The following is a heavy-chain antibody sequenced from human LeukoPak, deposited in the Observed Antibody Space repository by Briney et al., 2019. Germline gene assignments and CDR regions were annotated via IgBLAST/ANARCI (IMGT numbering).Heavy chain of an antibody. CDR3: ARDGERIHDVHWCGP. V-gene: IGHV1-2*02. Sequence: ASVKVSCKASGYTFTGYYMHWVRQAPGQGLEWMGWINPNSGGTNYAQKFQGRVTMTRDTSISTAYMELSRLRSDDTAVYYCARDGERIHDVHWCGPWGQGTLVTVSS. D-gene: IGHD2/OR15-2a*01. CDR1: GYTFTGYY. CDR2: INPNSGGT. J-gene: IGHJ5*02.